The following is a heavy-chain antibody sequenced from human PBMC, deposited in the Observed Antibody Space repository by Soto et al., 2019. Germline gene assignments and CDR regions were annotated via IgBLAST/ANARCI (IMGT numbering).Heavy chain of an antibody. Sequence: SETLSLTCTVSGGSISSYYWSWIRQPPGKGLEWIGYIYYSGSTNYNPSLKSRVTISVDTSKNQFSLKLSSVTAADTAVYYCARGYSSSSYAFDSWGQETMVTVSS. CDR3: ARGYSSSSYAFDS. CDR2: IYYSGST. CDR1: GGSISSYY. J-gene: IGHJ3*02. V-gene: IGHV4-59*01. D-gene: IGHD6-6*01.